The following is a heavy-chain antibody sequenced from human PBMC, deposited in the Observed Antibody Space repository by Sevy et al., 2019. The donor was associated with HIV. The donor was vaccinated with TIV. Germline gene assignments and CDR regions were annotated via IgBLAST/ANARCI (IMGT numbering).Heavy chain of an antibody. CDR1: GYTFSSNG. D-gene: IGHD3-10*01. CDR3: ARVPTYYYGSATYFDS. V-gene: IGHV1-18*01. J-gene: IGHJ4*02. CDR2: IGLYNGNS. Sequence: ASVKVSCKASGYTFSSNGIIWVRQAPGPGLEWMGWIGLYNGNSNYAQKFRDRVTMTADTSTSTAYMELRCLRSDDTAVYYCARVPTYYYGSATYFDSWGQGSLVTVSS.